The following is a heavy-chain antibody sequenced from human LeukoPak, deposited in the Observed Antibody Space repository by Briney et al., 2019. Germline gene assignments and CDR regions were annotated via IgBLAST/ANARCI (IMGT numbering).Heavy chain of an antibody. CDR2: ISWNSGSI. D-gene: IGHD6-19*01. CDR3: AKAPRQWLVYYFDY. CDR1: GFTFDDYA. J-gene: IGHJ4*02. V-gene: IGHV3-9*01. Sequence: PGRSLRLSCAASGFTFDDYAMHLVRQAPRKGLEWVSGISWNSGSIGYADSVKGRFTISRDNAKNSLYLQMNSLRAEDTALYYCAKAPRQWLVYYFDYWGQGTLVTVSS.